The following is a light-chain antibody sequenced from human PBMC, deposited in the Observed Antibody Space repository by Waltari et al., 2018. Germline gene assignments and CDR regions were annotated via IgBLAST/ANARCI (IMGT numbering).Light chain of an antibody. CDR2: EFS. V-gene: IGLV2-8*01. CDR1: SSDIGNYGY. Sequence: QSALTQPPSVSGSPGQSVTISCAGTSSDIGNYGYVSWYQQHPGRAPKLLLFEFSQRPSGVPGAFSGSMSGNTAYLTGSGLQPEDEADYYCTSYAGSTNGVLFGGGTTLTV. J-gene: IGLJ3*02. CDR3: TSYAGSTNGVL.